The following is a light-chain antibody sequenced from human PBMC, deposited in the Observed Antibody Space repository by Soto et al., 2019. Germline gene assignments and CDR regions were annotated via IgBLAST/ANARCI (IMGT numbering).Light chain of an antibody. J-gene: IGKJ1*01. CDR3: QQYDNWPRT. CDR2: GAS. V-gene: IGKV3-15*01. Sequence: TLSLSPGERATLSCRASQNMRSNLAWYQQKPGQAPRLLIYGASTRATGIPARFSGSGSGTEFTLTITSLQSEDFAVYYCQQYDNWPRTFGQETKVDIK. CDR1: QNMRSN.